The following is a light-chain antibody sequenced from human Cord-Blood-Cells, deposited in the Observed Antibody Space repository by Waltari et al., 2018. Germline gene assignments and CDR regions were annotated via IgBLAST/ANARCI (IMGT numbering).Light chain of an antibody. CDR2: KAS. CDR3: QKYNSYST. CDR1: QSISSW. Sequence: IQMTHAPSTLSASVGDRVTITCRASQSISSWLAWYQQKPGKAPKLLIYKASSLESGVPSRFSGSGSGTEFTLTIRSLQPDDFATYYCQKYNSYSTFGQGTKVEIK. J-gene: IGKJ1*01. V-gene: IGKV1-5*03.